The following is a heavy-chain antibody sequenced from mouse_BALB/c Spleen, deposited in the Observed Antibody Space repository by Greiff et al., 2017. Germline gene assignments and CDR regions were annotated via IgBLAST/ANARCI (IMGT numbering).Heavy chain of an antibody. CDR3: ASGGTTVEFAY. CDR2: VNPYNGGT. Sequence: VQLQQSGPELVKPGASVKMSCKASGYTFTDYYMDWVKQSHGESFEWIGRVNPYNGGTSYNQKFKGKATLTVDKSSSTAYMELNSLTSEDSAVYYCASGGTTVEFAYWGQGTLVTVSA. J-gene: IGHJ3*01. D-gene: IGHD1-1*01. V-gene: IGHV1-19*01. CDR1: GYTFTDYY.